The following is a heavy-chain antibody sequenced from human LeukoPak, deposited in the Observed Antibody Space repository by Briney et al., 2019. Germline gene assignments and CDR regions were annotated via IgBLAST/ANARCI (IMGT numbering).Heavy chain of an antibody. CDR1: GGSISSYY. CDR2: IYYSGST. J-gene: IGHJ4*02. Sequence: TSETLSLTCTVSGGSISSYYWSWIRQPPGKGLEWIGYIYYSGSTNYNPSLKSRVTISVDTSKNQFPLKLSSVTAADTAVYYCARARYSSGWLYFDYWGQGTLVTVSS. V-gene: IGHV4-59*01. CDR3: ARARYSSGWLYFDY. D-gene: IGHD6-19*01.